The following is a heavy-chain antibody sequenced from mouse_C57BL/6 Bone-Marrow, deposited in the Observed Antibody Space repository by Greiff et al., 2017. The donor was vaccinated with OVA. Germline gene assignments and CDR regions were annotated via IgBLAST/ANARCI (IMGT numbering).Heavy chain of an antibody. Sequence: VKLVESGAELVRPGASVTLSCKASGYTFTDYEMHWVKQTPVHGLEWMGAIDPETGGSAYNQKFKGKAILTADKSSSTAYMELRSLTSEDSAVYYCTSGYSNYYAMDYWGQGTSVTVSA. D-gene: IGHD2-5*01. CDR1: GYTFTDYE. CDR3: TSGYSNYYAMDY. J-gene: IGHJ4*01. CDR2: IDPETGGS. V-gene: IGHV1-15*01.